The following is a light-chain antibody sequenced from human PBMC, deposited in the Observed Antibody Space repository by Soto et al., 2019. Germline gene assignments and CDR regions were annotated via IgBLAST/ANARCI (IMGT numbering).Light chain of an antibody. CDR2: DAS. J-gene: IGKJ5*01. Sequence: DIQMTQSPSTLSASVGDRVTITCRASQRISSWLAWYQQKPGKAPSLLIYDASTLETGVPSRFSGSGSGSEFTLTISSLQPDDFATYYCQHYDTYSITFGQGTRLEIK. V-gene: IGKV1-5*01. CDR1: QRISSW. CDR3: QHYDTYSIT.